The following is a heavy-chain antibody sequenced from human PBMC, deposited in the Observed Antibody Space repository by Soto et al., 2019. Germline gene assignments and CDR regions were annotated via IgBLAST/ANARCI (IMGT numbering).Heavy chain of an antibody. D-gene: IGHD2-8*02. CDR2: ISATTTYK. V-gene: IGHV3-21*01. CDR3: ARGSASKSGHLWYFDL. CDR1: GFTFDTYT. J-gene: IGHJ2*01. Sequence: EVQVVESGGGLVKPGGYLRLSCTASGFTFDTYTINWLRQAPGRGLEWVSSISATTTYKYYAASVEGRFTIHRDNAKNSLYLQTNSLGAEDTAVYYCARGSASKSGHLWYFDLRGRGTLITVSS.